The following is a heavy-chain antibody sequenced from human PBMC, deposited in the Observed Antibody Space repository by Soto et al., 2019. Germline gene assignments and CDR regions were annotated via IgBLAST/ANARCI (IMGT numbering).Heavy chain of an antibody. Sequence: GASVKVSCKASGGTFSSYAISWVRQAPGQGLEWMGGIIPIFGTANYAQKFQGRVTITADESTSTAYMELNSLRAEDTAVYYCARDGCSSTSCYFGEGGYYYGHGWFDPWGQGTLVTVSS. CDR2: IIPIFGTA. D-gene: IGHD2-2*01. J-gene: IGHJ5*02. CDR3: ARDGCSSTSCYFGEGGYYYGHGWFDP. V-gene: IGHV1-69*13. CDR1: GGTFSSYA.